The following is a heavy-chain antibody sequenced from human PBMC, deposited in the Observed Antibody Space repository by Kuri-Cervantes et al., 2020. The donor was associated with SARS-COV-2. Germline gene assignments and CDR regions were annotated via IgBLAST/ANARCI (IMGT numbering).Heavy chain of an antibody. D-gene: IGHD1-26*01. CDR1: GGSISSYY. CDR2: IYYSGST. CDR3: ARGGLLVGSPHYYYYAMDV. J-gene: IGHJ6*02. Sequence: ESLKISCTVSGGSISSYYWSWIRQPPGKGLEWIGYIYYSGSTNYSPSLKRRVTISVDTSKNQFSLKLSPVTAADTAVYYCARGGLLVGSPHYYYYAMDVWGQGTTVTVSS. V-gene: IGHV4-59*01.